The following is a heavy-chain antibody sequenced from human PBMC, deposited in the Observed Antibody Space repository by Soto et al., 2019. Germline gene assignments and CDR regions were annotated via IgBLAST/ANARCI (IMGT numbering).Heavy chain of an antibody. V-gene: IGHV4-30-2*01. CDR3: AREGRRGLLDWFDP. CDR1: GGSISSGGYS. CDR2: IYHSGST. Sequence: QLQLQESGSGLVKPSQTLSLTCAVSGGSISSGGYSWSWIRQPPGKGLEWIGYIYHSGSTYYNPSLKSRVTISIDRSKNQFSLKLSAVTAADTAVYYCAREGRRGLLDWFDPWGQGTLVTVSS. J-gene: IGHJ5*02. D-gene: IGHD1-1*01.